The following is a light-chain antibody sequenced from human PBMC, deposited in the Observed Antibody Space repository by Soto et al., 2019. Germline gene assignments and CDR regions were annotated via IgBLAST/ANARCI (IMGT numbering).Light chain of an antibody. Sequence: DIQMTQSPSTRSASVGDRVTITCRASQGVSRWLAWYQQKPGKAPKLLIYKASTLKSGVPSRFTGSGSGTQFTLTISSLQADDFATYYCQQYDSHSTFGQGTKVDIK. J-gene: IGKJ1*01. V-gene: IGKV1-5*03. CDR3: QQYDSHST. CDR2: KAS. CDR1: QGVSRW.